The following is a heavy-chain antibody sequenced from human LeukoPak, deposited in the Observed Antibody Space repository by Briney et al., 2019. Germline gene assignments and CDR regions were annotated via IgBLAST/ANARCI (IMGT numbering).Heavy chain of an antibody. CDR1: GFTFSSYA. J-gene: IGHJ4*01. V-gene: IGHV3-23*01. CDR3: ARGTLYSSKFDY. D-gene: IGHD6-13*01. Sequence: GGSLRLSCAASGFTFSSYAMSWVRQAPGKGLEWVSTISGSGGSTYYADSVKGRFTISRDNSKNTLYLQMNSLRAEDTAVYHCARGTLYSSKFDYWGHGTLVTVSS. CDR2: ISGSGGST.